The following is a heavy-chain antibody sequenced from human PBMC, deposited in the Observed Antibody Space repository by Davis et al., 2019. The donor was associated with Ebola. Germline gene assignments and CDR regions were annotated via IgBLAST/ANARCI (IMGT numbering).Heavy chain of an antibody. J-gene: IGHJ6*02. CDR3: VRTKSYYDSTATHPSYSFHGLDV. D-gene: IGHD3-22*01. V-gene: IGHV4-30-2*02. CDR2: IYHSGST. Sequence: MPSETLPLTCAVSGGSISSGGYPWSCIRQPPGKGLEWIGYIYHSGSTYYNPSLKSRVTISVDRSKNQFSLKLTSVTAADSAIYYCVRTKSYYDSTATHPSYSFHGLDVWGQGTTVFVSS. CDR1: GGSISSGGYP.